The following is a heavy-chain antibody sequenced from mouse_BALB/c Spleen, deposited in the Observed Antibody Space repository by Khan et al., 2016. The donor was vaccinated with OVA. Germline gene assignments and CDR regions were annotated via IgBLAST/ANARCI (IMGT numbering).Heavy chain of an antibody. CDR1: GFTFSSFG. V-gene: IGHV5-17*02. CDR2: ISSGSSTI. CDR3: ARSGGNFHWYFDV. J-gene: IGHJ1*01. D-gene: IGHD2-1*01. Sequence: EVKVEESGGGLVQPGGSRKLSCAASGFTFSSFGMHWVRQAPKKGPEWVAYISSGSSTIYYVDTVKGRFTISRDSPKNTLFLQMTSLRSEDTAMYYCARSGGNFHWYFDVWGAGTSVTVSS.